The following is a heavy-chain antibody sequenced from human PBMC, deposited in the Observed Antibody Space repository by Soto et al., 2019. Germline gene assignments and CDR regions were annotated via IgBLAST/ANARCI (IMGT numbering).Heavy chain of an antibody. CDR2: MYDSGST. J-gene: IGHJ4*02. V-gene: IGHV4-4*09. Sequence: QVQLQESGPGLVKPSETLSLTCTVSGGSISDYYWSWIRQPPGKGLEWIGYMYDSGSTRYNPSLNRRVTISVDTSKNQFYLNLRSVTAADTAVYYCARNMAYWGQGTLVTVSS. D-gene: IGHD3-10*01. CDR1: GGSISDYY. CDR3: ARNMAY.